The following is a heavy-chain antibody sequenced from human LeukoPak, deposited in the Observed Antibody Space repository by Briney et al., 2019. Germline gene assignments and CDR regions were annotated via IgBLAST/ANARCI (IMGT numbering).Heavy chain of an antibody. Sequence: SVKVSCKASGFTFTSSAVQWVRQARGQRLEWIGWNVVSSGNTNYAQKFQERVTITRDMSTSTAYMELSSLRSEDTAVYYCAASPDYYDSSGYSYYFDYWGQGTLVTVSS. J-gene: IGHJ4*02. V-gene: IGHV1-58*01. CDR3: AASPDYYDSSGYSYYFDY. CDR2: NVVSSGNT. D-gene: IGHD3-22*01. CDR1: GFTFTSSA.